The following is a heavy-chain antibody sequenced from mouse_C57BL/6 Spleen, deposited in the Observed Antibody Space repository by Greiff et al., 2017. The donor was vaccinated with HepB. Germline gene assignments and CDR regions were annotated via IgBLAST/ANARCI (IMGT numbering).Heavy chain of an antibody. CDR3: ARHEEVLSCPLDY. Sequence: VQLQQSGAELVKPGASVKLSCKASGYTFTEYSIHWVKQRPGQGLEWIGWFYPGSGSTKYNEKFKDKATLTADKSSSTAYMELSSWTSEDSAVYFYARHEEVLSCPLDYWGQGTSVTVSS. V-gene: IGHV1-62-2*01. CDR1: GYTFTEYS. J-gene: IGHJ4*01. CDR2: FYPGSGST. D-gene: IGHD3-2*02.